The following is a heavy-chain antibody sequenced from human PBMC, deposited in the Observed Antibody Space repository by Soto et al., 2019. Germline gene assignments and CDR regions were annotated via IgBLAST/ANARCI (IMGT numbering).Heavy chain of an antibody. D-gene: IGHD3-10*01. J-gene: IGHJ4*02. V-gene: IGHV4-31*03. CDR3: ARGSQWFGELRGGFDY. Sequence: QVQLQESGPGLVKPSQTLSLTCTVSGGSISSGGYYWSWIRQHPGKGLEWIGYIYYSGSTYYNPSLKGRVTISVDTSKNQFSLKLSSVTAADTAVYYCARGSQWFGELRGGFDYWGQGTLVTVSS. CDR1: GGSISSGGYY. CDR2: IYYSGST.